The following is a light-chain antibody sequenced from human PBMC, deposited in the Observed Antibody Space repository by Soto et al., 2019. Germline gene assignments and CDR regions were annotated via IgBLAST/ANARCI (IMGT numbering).Light chain of an antibody. CDR2: AAS. J-gene: IGKJ1*01. CDR3: QKYNRAA. Sequence: DIQMTQSPSSLSASVGDRVTITCRASQGISNYLAWYQQKPGKVPKLLIYAASTLQSGVPYRFSGSGSGTDLAHTISSLQPEDVATYYCQKYNRAAVGQGTKVDIK. CDR1: QGISNY. V-gene: IGKV1-27*01.